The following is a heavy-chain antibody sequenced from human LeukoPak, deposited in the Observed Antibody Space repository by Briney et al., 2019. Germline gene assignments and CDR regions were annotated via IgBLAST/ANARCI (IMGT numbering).Heavy chain of an antibody. CDR3: ARYGDYGAFDI. CDR2: ISGSSSTR. Sequence: GXXLRLSCAASGFTFSSYSMNWVRQAPGKGLEWVSYISGSSSTRYYADSVKGRFTISRDNAKNSLYLKMNSLRAEDTSVYYCARYGDYGAFDIWGQGTMVTVSS. CDR1: GFTFSSYS. D-gene: IGHD4-17*01. J-gene: IGHJ3*02. V-gene: IGHV3-48*01.